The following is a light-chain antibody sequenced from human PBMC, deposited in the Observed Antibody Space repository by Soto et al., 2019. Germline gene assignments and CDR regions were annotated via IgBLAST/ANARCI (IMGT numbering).Light chain of an antibody. Sequence: QSVLTQPASVSRSPGQSITISCTGTSSDVGNNNYVSWYQHNPGRAPKVMICDVTNRPSGVSNRFSGSKSGNTASLTISGLQAEDEADYYCSSFTGSSYVFGTGTKLTVL. CDR1: SSDVGNNNY. CDR3: SSFTGSSYV. J-gene: IGLJ1*01. V-gene: IGLV2-14*03. CDR2: DVT.